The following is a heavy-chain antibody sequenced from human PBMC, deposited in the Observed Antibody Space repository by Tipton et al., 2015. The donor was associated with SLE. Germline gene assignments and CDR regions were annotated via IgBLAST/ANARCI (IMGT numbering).Heavy chain of an antibody. CDR2: INHSGST. Sequence: TLSLTCAVYGGSFSGYYWSWIRQPPGKGLEWIGEINHSGSTSYNPSLKSRVTVSVDTSKNQFSLKLSSVTAADTAVYYCARAKRDDYYYYGMDVWGQGTTVTVSS. V-gene: IGHV4-34*01. CDR3: ARAKRDDYYYYGMDV. CDR1: GGSFSGYY. D-gene: IGHD3-16*01. J-gene: IGHJ6*02.